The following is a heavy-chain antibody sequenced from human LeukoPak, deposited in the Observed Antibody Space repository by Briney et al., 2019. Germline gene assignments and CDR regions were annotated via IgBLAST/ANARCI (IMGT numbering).Heavy chain of an antibody. J-gene: IGHJ6*02. Sequence: VASVKVSCKASGYTFTGYYMHWVRQAPGQGLEWMGWINPNSGGTSYAQKFQGWATMTRDTSISTAYMELSRLRSDDTAVYYCARERGVLSGYDTYGMDVWGQGTTVTVSS. CDR1: GYTFTGYY. D-gene: IGHD5-12*01. V-gene: IGHV1-2*04. CDR2: INPNSGGT. CDR3: ARERGVLSGYDTYGMDV.